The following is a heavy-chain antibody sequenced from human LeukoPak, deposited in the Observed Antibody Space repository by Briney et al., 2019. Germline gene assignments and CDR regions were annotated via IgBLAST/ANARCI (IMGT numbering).Heavy chain of an antibody. J-gene: IGHJ1*01. Sequence: ASVKVSCKASGYTFTSYGISWVRQAPGQGLEWMGWISAYNGNTNYAQKLQGRVTMTTDTSTSTAYTELRSLRSDDTAVYYCARDYYGSGSYPYFQHWGQGTLVTVSS. CDR1: GYTFTSYG. D-gene: IGHD3-10*01. V-gene: IGHV1-18*04. CDR2: ISAYNGNT. CDR3: ARDYYGSGSYPYFQH.